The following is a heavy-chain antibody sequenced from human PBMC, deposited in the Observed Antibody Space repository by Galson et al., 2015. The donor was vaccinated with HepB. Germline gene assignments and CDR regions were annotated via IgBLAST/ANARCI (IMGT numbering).Heavy chain of an antibody. CDR2: VLRAADGGTT. J-gene: IGHJ5*02. V-gene: IGHV3-15*05. Sequence: SLRLSCAASGFTFNNAHMSWVRQAPGKGLEYIGRVLRAADGGTTDYPAPMKDRFTISRDDSKNMVCLQINSLKAEATAVYYCTTWGYHWGQGALVTVTS. CDR1: GFTFNNAH. CDR3: TTWGYH. D-gene: IGHD7-27*01.